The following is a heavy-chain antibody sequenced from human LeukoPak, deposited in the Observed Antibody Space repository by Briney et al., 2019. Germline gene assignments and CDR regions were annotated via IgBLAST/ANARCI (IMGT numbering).Heavy chain of an antibody. Sequence: GGSLRLSCAASGFTFSSYWMSWVRQAPGKGLEWAANIKQDGSEKYYVDSVKGRFTISRDNAKNSLYLQMNSLRAEDTAVYYCASDRRDGYKTDWYFDLWGRGTLVTVSS. D-gene: IGHD5-24*01. V-gene: IGHV3-7*01. CDR2: IKQDGSEK. J-gene: IGHJ2*01. CDR1: GFTFSSYW. CDR3: ASDRRDGYKTDWYFDL.